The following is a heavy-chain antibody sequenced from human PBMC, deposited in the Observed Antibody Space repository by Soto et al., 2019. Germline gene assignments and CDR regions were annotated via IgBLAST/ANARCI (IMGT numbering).Heavy chain of an antibody. CDR2: ISAYNGNT. Sequence: QVQLVQSGAEVKKPGASVKVSCKASGYTFTSYGISWVRQAPGQGLEWMGWISAYNGNTNYAQKPQGRVTMTTDTSTSTAYMELGSLRSDDTAVYYCASTYYGSGNTDTWSDPWGQGTLVTVSS. CDR3: ASTYYGSGNTDTWSDP. J-gene: IGHJ5*02. CDR1: GYTFTSYG. D-gene: IGHD3-10*01. V-gene: IGHV1-18*01.